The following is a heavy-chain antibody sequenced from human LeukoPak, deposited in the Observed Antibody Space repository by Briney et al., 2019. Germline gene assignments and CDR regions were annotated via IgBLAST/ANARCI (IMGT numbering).Heavy chain of an antibody. J-gene: IGHJ6*03. V-gene: IGHV1-2*06. CDR3: ARDYLGVVVNYYYYYMDV. Sequence: GSAVKVSFKASGYTFTGFYMHGVRQAPGQGLDWMGRINPTSGRTNYAQKFQGRITVTRDTSISTAYMAPSRLRSDDTAVYYCARDYLGVVVNYYYYYMDVWGKGTTVTVSS. CDR1: GYTFTGFY. CDR2: INPTSGRT. D-gene: IGHD3-22*01.